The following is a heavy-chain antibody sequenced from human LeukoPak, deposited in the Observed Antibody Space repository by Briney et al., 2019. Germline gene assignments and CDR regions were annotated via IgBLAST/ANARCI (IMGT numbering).Heavy chain of an antibody. CDR2: TYYRSKWYN. D-gene: IGHD3-16*02. V-gene: IGHV6-1*01. CDR3: AREIMITFGGVIVGSNFDY. CDR1: GDSVSSNSAA. Sequence: SQTLSLTCAISGDSVSSNSAAWNWIRQSPSRGLEWLGRTYYRSKWYNDYAVSVKSRITINPDTSKNQFSLQLNSVTPEDTAVYYCAREIMITFGGVIVGSNFDYWGQGTLVTVSS. J-gene: IGHJ4*02.